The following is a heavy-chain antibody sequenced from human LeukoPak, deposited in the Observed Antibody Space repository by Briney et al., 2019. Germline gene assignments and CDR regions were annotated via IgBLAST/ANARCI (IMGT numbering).Heavy chain of an antibody. CDR3: ARDQAGVTIFGVDHYGMDV. J-gene: IGHJ6*02. CDR2: INPNSGGT. Sequence: GASVKVSFKASGYTFTGYYMHWVRQAPGQGREWMGWINPNSGGTNYAQKFQGRVTMTRDTSISTAYMELSRLRSDDTAVYYCARDQAGVTIFGVDHYGMDVWGQGTTVTVSS. CDR1: GYTFTGYY. D-gene: IGHD3-3*01. V-gene: IGHV1-2*02.